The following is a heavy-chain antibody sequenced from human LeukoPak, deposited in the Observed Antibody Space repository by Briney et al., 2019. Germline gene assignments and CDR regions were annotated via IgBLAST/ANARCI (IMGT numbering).Heavy chain of an antibody. CDR2: IDGDGGST. CDR3: AKWGAQSGSYRVVDC. CDR1: GITFRSYA. V-gene: IGHV3-23*01. Sequence: GGSLRLSCAASGITFRSYAMSWVRQARGKGLEWVSAIDGDGGSTYYADSVKGRFTISRDNSNNTLFLQMNSLRVEDTAVYYCAKWGAQSGSYRVVDCWGRGTLVTVSS. J-gene: IGHJ4*02. D-gene: IGHD3-10*01.